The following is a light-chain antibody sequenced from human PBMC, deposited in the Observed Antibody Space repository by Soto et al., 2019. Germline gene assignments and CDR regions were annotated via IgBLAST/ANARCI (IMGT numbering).Light chain of an antibody. CDR1: QSVSSN. J-gene: IGKJ1*01. Sequence: EIVMTQSPATLSVSPGERATLSCRASQSVSSNLAWYQQKPGQAPRLPIYGASTRATGIPARFSGSGSGTEFTLPISRLQSENFAVYYCQEYNNWPPMAFGQGTKVEIK. CDR3: QEYNNWPPMA. V-gene: IGKV3-15*01. CDR2: GAS.